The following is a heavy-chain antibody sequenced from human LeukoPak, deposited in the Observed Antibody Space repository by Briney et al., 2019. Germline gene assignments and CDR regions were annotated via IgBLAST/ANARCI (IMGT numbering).Heavy chain of an antibody. CDR2: ISAYNGNT. CDR1: GYTFTSYG. Sequence: GESLKISCKGSGYTFTSYGISWVRQAPGQGLEWMGWISAYNGNTNYAQKLQGRVTMTTDTSTSTAYMELRSLRSDDTAVYYCARGIAARRGDYWGQGTLVTVSS. CDR3: ARGIAARRGDY. J-gene: IGHJ4*02. D-gene: IGHD6-6*01. V-gene: IGHV1-18*01.